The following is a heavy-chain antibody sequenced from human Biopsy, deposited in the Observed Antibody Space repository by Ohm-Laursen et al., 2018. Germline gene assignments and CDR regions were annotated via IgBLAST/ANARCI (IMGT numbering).Heavy chain of an antibody. V-gene: IGHV1-69*06. Sequence: ASVKVSCKVSGGTFSSYIFAWVRQAPGQRPEWMGDVMPFFGTAQYAPKLQGRVSMTADKTTYTAYMELTSLTSEDTAVYFCARHYYDTSGYNWYDPWGQGTLVTVSS. CDR1: GGTFSSYI. CDR3: ARHYYDTSGYNWYDP. D-gene: IGHD3-22*01. J-gene: IGHJ5*02. CDR2: VMPFFGTA.